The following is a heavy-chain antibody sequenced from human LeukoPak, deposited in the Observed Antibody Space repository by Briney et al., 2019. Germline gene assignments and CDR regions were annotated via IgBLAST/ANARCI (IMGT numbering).Heavy chain of an antibody. V-gene: IGHV3-23*01. D-gene: IGHD2-15*01. CDR1: GFTFSDDA. CDR3: VKGRSGTSSYDY. CDR2: ITNSGDSA. Sequence: GGSLRLSCGASGFTFSDDAMSWVRQAPGKGLGWVSFITNSGDSAYYADSVKGRFTVSRDNSKNTLYLQMNRLRAEDTAVYYCVKGRSGTSSYDYWGQGTLVTVSS. J-gene: IGHJ4*02.